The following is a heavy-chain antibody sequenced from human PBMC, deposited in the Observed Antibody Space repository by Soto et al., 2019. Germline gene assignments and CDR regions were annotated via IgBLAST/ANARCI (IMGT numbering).Heavy chain of an antibody. CDR1: GGSISSYY. J-gene: IGHJ4*02. CDR2: IYYSGIT. D-gene: IGHD6-13*01. CDR3: VSYSRTAAAGFDY. Sequence: SETLSLTCTVSGGSISSYYWSWIRQPPGKGLEWIGYIYYSGITNYNPSLKSRVSISIDTSKNHFSLKLTSVTAADTAVYYCVSYSRTAAAGFDYWGQGALVTVSS. V-gene: IGHV4-59*01.